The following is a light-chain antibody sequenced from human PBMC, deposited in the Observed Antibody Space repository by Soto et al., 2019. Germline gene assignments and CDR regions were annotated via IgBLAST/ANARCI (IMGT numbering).Light chain of an antibody. J-gene: IGLJ1*01. CDR2: EVS. V-gene: IGLV2-14*01. CDR1: SSDVGGHNY. Sequence: QSALTQPASVSGSPGQSITISCTGTSSDVGGHNYVSWYQQHPGKAPKLMIYEVSDRPSGVSNRFSGSKSGKTASLTISGLQAEDEADYYCSSYTSSSTLYVFGTGTKLTVL. CDR3: SSYTSSSTLYV.